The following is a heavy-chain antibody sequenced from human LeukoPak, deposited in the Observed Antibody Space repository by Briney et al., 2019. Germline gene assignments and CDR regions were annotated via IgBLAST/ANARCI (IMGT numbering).Heavy chain of an antibody. CDR3: AKDRVWFGELSVYFDY. Sequence: PGGSLRLSCEASGFTFSSYGMHWVRQAPGKGLEWVAFIRYDGSNKYYADSVKGRFTISRDNSKNTLYLQMNSLRAEDTAVYYCAKDRVWFGELSVYFDYWGQGTLVTVSS. V-gene: IGHV3-30*02. J-gene: IGHJ4*02. CDR1: GFTFSSYG. CDR2: IRYDGSNK. D-gene: IGHD3-10*01.